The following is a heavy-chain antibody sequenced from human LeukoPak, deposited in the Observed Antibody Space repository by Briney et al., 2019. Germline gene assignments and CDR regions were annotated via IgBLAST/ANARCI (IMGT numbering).Heavy chain of an antibody. CDR2: IYTSGST. J-gene: IGHJ6*02. CDR1: GGSISSYY. D-gene: IGHD3-10*01. CDR3: ARMTMIRNGAWYYYGMDV. V-gene: IGHV4-4*07. Sequence: SETLSLTCTVSGGSISSYYWSWIRQPAGKGLEWIGRIYTSGSTNYNPSLKSRVTMSVDTSKNQFSLKLSSVTAADTAVYYCARMTMIRNGAWYYYGMDVWGQGTTVTVSS.